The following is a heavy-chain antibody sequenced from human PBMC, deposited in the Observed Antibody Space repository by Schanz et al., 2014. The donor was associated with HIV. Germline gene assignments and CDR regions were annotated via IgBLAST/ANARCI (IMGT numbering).Heavy chain of an antibody. V-gene: IGHV4-34*01. J-gene: IGHJ6*02. CDR1: GGSFSAYY. D-gene: IGHD2-15*01. CDR2: INHSGNT. CDR3: ARAYCSGGSCFAGYGLDA. Sequence: QVQLQQWGAGLLKPSETLSLTCVVYGGSFSAYYWSWIRQPPGKGLEWIGKINHSGNTNYNPSLKYGFTRAVDVSKNPCSWNLSSVTAADTAVYYCARAYCSGGSCFAGYGLDAWGQGTTVIVSS.